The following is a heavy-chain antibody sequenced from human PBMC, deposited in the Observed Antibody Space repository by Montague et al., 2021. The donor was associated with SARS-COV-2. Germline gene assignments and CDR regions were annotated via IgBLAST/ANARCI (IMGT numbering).Heavy chain of an antibody. CDR3: VRVAWFGELSLADY. CDR1: GDSISSTVYY. V-gene: IGHV4-39*07. D-gene: IGHD3-10*01. Sequence: SETLSLTCTVAGDSISSTVYYWGWMRQPPGKRLEWIGTIYHTGITHYXPSLKSRVTLSVDTSKNQLSLNVTSVTAADTAVYLCVRVAWFGELSLADYWGQGTLVAVSS. J-gene: IGHJ4*02. CDR2: IYHTGIT.